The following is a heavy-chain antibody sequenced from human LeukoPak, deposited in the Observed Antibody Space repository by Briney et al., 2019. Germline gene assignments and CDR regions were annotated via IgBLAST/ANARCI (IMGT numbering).Heavy chain of an antibody. Sequence: ASVKVSCTASGYTFTSYGISWVRQAPGQGLEWMGWISAYNGNTNYAQKLQGRVTMTTDTSTSTAYMELRSLRSDDTAVYYCARDNRYYDYVWGCYLYFDYWGQGTLVTVSS. CDR1: GYTFTSYG. J-gene: IGHJ4*02. CDR3: ARDNRYYDYVWGCYLYFDY. V-gene: IGHV1-18*01. CDR2: ISAYNGNT. D-gene: IGHD3-16*02.